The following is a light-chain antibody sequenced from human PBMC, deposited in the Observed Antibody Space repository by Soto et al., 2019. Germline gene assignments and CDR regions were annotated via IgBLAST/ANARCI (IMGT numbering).Light chain of an antibody. V-gene: IGLV2-14*01. CDR3: SSYTSSSTRVG. CDR2: DVS. J-gene: IGLJ2*01. CDR1: SSDVGGYNY. Sequence: QSVLTQPASVSGSPGQSITISCTGTSSDVGGYNYVSWYQQHPGKAPKLMIYDVSNRPSGVSNRFSGSKSGNTASLTISGLQAEDEADYYCSSYTSSSTRVGFGGGTKGTGL.